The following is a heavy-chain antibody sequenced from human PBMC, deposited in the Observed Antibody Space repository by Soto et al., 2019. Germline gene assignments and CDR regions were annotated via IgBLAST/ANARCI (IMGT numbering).Heavy chain of an antibody. J-gene: IGHJ4*02. D-gene: IGHD1-1*01. Sequence: PSETLSLTCAVYGGSFSGYYCVWIRHPPVKGLEWIGEINHSGSTNYNPSLKSRVTISVDTSKNQFSLKLSSVTAADTAVYYCARNWNYVAYWGQGTLVTVSS. CDR2: INHSGST. CDR1: GGSFSGYY. V-gene: IGHV4-34*01. CDR3: ARNWNYVAY.